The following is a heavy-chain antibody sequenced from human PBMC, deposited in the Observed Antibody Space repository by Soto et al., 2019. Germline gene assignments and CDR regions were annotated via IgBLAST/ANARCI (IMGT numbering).Heavy chain of an antibody. CDR3: ARVLRGSSDP. D-gene: IGHD6-6*01. Sequence: SETLSLTCAVSGGSITSANWWTWVRQPPGGGLEWIGEISHSGITNYKASLKSRVTMSVDKTKNDVSLKLTSVTAADTAVYYCARVLRGSSDPPGPAPPVTLSS. V-gene: IGHV4-4*02. CDR1: GGSITSANW. CDR2: ISHSGIT. J-gene: IGHJ5*02.